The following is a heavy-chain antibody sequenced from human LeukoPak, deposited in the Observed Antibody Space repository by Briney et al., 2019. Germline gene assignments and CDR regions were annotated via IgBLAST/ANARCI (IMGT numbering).Heavy chain of an antibody. CDR2: IIPIFGTA. CDR1: GGTFSSYA. CDR3: ARGNRLVIGSEEIDI. J-gene: IGHJ3*02. Sequence: TSVKVSCKASGGTFSSYAICWVRQAPGQGLEWIGRIIPIFGTANYAQKFQGRVTITTDESTSTAYMELSSLRSEDTAVYYCARGNRLVIGSEEIDIWGQGTMVTVSS. V-gene: IGHV1-69*05. D-gene: IGHD3-10*01.